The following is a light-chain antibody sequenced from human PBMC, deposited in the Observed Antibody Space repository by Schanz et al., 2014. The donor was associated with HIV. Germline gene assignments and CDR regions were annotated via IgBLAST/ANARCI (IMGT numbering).Light chain of an antibody. CDR1: QSVSNN. V-gene: IGKV3-15*01. Sequence: EIVMTQSSVTLSVSPGERATVSCRASQSVSNNLAWYQQKPGQAPRLVIYGASTRATGIPARFSGSGSGTEFTLTISSLQSEDFAIYYCQQRSSWPRLTFGGGTKVEIK. J-gene: IGKJ4*01. CDR3: QQRSSWPRLT. CDR2: GAS.